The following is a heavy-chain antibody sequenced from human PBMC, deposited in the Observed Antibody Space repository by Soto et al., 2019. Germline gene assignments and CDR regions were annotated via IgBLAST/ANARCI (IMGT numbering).Heavy chain of an antibody. CDR3: ITGSYSSLTVVRFGY. CDR2: IKSKINGGTA. J-gene: IGHJ4*02. Sequence: GGSQRLSCAASGFIFSNAWINWVRQVPGKGLEWVGRIKSKINGGTADYAAPVQGRVAVSRDDSQNMVLLQMNSLKTEDTDIYYCITGSYSSLTVVRFGYWGQRSVVTV. V-gene: IGHV3-15*07. D-gene: IGHD1-26*01. CDR1: GFIFSNAW.